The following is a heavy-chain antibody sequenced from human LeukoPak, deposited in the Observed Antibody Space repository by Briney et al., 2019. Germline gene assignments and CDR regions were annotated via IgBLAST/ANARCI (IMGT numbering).Heavy chain of an antibody. J-gene: IGHJ4*02. CDR2: IYYIGST. D-gene: IGHD6-13*01. CDR3: ASSPIAAPGGSYYFDY. CDR1: GFTFSDYY. V-gene: IGHV4-34*01. Sequence: GSLRLSCAASGFTFSDYYMSWIRQPPGKGLEWIGTIYYIGSTYYNPSLKSRVTISVDTSKNQFSLKLSSVTAADTAVYYCASSPIAAPGGSYYFDYWGQGTLVTVSS.